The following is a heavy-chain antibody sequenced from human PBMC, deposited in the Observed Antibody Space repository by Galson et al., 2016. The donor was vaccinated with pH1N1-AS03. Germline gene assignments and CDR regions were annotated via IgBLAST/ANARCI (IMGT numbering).Heavy chain of an antibody. J-gene: IGHJ1*01. CDR2: ISVTGTTI. Sequence: SLRLSCAASGFNFTDFYMTWVRQAPGKGLEWLSSISVTGTTIYYADSVMGRFTISRDNFKNSVYLHLDNLRAEDTAVYHCARDSMVLRGILRYWGQGTRVTVS. V-gene: IGHV3-11*01. CDR3: ARDSMVLRGILRY. CDR1: GFNFTDFY. D-gene: IGHD3-10*01.